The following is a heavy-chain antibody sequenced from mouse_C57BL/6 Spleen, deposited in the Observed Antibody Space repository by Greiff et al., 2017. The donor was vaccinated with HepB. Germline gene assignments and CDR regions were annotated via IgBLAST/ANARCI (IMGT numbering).Heavy chain of an antibody. CDR1: GYTFTSYW. V-gene: IGHV1-50*01. D-gene: IGHD2-4*01. Sequence: QVQLQQPGAELVKPGASVKLSCKASGYTFTSYWMQWVKQRPGQGLEWIGEIDPSDSYTNYNQKFKGKATLTVDTSSSTAYMQLSSLTSEDSAVYYCASYDYGLGYWGQGTTLTVSS. J-gene: IGHJ2*01. CDR2: IDPSDSYT. CDR3: ASYDYGLGY.